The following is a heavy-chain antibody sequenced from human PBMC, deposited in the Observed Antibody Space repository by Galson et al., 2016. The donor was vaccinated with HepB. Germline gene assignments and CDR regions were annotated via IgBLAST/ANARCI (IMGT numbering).Heavy chain of an antibody. Sequence: PALVKPTQTLTLTCTFSGFSLNTSGVGVGWIRQPPGRALEWLALIYWDDDKRYSPSLKSRLTITKDTSKNQVVLTMTNMDPVDTATYYCAHWKMESSSWWPGRYYYMDVWGKGTTVTVSS. CDR2: IYWDDDK. D-gene: IGHD6-13*01. V-gene: IGHV2-5*02. CDR3: AHWKMESSSWWPGRYYYMDV. CDR1: GFSLNTSGVG. J-gene: IGHJ6*03.